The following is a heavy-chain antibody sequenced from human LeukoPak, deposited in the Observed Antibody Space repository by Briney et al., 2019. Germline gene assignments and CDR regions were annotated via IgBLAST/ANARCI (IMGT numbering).Heavy chain of an antibody. D-gene: IGHD1-26*01. CDR3: ARGLGSGSYYGY. CDR2: ISPNDGTT. J-gene: IGHJ4*02. V-gene: IGHV1-46*01. Sequence: ASVKVSCKASGYTFTSNYIHRVRQAPGQGLEWMGIISPNDGTTTFAQEFQGRVTMSRDTSTSTIYMELSSLTSEDTAVYYCARGLGSGSYYGYWGQGTLVTVSS. CDR1: GYTFTSNY.